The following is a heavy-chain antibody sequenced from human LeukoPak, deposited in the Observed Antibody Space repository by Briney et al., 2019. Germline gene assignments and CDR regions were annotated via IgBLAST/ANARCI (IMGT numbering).Heavy chain of an antibody. J-gene: IGHJ4*02. Sequence: SETLSLTCALSTVSGSSGIFWSWVRQPPGEGLEWIGEVHKSGRTNYNPSLKTRVTISIDASKNQLSLELTSVTAADTAVYYCARELLGAPAPGAYWGQGTRVTVSS. CDR1: TVSGSSGIF. V-gene: IGHV4-4*02. CDR3: ARELLGAPAPGAY. CDR2: VHKSGRT. D-gene: IGHD1-26*01.